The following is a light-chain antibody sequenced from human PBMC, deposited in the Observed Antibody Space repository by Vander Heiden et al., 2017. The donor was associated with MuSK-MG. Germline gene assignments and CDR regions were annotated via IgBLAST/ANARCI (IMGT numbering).Light chain of an antibody. Sequence: IQMTQTPSCLSASVRCRVTITCRASQSIISYLNWYQQNPGTAPKLLIYAASSLQSGVSSRFSGSGSGTDFTLTISSLQPEDFATYYCQQSYSPYTFGQGTKLEIK. V-gene: IGKV1-39*01. CDR3: QQSYSPYT. J-gene: IGKJ2*01. CDR1: QSIISY. CDR2: AAS.